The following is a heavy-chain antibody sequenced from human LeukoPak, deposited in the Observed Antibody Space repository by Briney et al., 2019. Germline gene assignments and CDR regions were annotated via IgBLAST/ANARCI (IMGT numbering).Heavy chain of an antibody. Sequence: GGPLRLPCATSGFTFFHFAMHWVRQVPGKGLEGVSLISGDAGTTYYADSVKGRFTISRDNNKDSLYLQLNSLTTEDTAFYYCAKDIMNGYSFGLLDYWGQGALVTVSS. CDR1: GFTFFHFA. D-gene: IGHD5-18*01. V-gene: IGHV3-43*02. CDR2: ISGDAGTT. CDR3: AKDIMNGYSFGLLDY. J-gene: IGHJ4*02.